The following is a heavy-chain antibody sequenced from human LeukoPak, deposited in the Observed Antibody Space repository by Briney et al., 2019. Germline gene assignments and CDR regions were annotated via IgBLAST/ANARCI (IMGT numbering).Heavy chain of an antibody. V-gene: IGHV4-61*01. CDR3: ARDESDYAIFDY. Sequence: SQTLSLTCTVSGGSISSGSYYWSWIRQPPGKGLEWIGYINYSGSTKYNPSLKSRVTISVDTSKKQFSLKLSSVTAADTAVYYCARDESDYAIFDYWGQGTLVTVSS. CDR2: INYSGST. CDR1: GGSISSGSYY. J-gene: IGHJ4*02. D-gene: IGHD4-17*01.